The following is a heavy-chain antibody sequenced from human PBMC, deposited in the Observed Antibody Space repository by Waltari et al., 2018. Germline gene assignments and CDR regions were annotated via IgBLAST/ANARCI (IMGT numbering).Heavy chain of an antibody. Sequence: QVQLQESGPGLVKPSQTLSLSCPVSGGSIRNGHYYWTWIRQPPGKGLELIGYIYYTGTTYYNPSLKNRVFISVDTSKNQFSLNLTSVTAADTAVYYCAKGAGDQPPKFDPWGQGTLVTVSS. CDR3: AKGAGDQPPKFDP. CDR2: IYYTGTT. J-gene: IGHJ5*02. CDR1: GGSIRNGHYY. V-gene: IGHV4-30-4*08. D-gene: IGHD7-27*01.